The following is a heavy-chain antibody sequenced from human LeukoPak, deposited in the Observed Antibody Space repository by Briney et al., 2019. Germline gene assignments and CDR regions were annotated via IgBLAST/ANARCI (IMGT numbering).Heavy chain of an antibody. Sequence: GGSLRLSCAASGFTFSSYSMNWVRQAPGKGLEWVSSISSSSSYIYYADSVKGRSTISRDNAKNSLYLQMNSLRAEDTAVYYCARDRSGELSMVDYWGQGTLVTVSS. D-gene: IGHD1-26*01. V-gene: IGHV3-21*01. J-gene: IGHJ4*02. CDR2: ISSSSSYI. CDR1: GFTFSSYS. CDR3: ARDRSGELSMVDY.